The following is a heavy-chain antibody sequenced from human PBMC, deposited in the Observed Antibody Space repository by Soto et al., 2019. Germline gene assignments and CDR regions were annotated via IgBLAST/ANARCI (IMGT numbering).Heavy chain of an antibody. CDR2: INPSGGST. CDR1: GYTFTSYY. V-gene: IGHV1-46*03. J-gene: IGHJ4*02. CDR3: ARELFEVVPAASGIFDF. D-gene: IGHD2-2*01. Sequence: ASVKVSCKASGYTFTSYYMHWVRQAPGQGLEWMGIINPSGGSTSYAQKFQGRVTMTRDTSTSTVYMELSSLRSEDTAVYYCARELFEVVPAASGIFDFWGQGTLVTVSS.